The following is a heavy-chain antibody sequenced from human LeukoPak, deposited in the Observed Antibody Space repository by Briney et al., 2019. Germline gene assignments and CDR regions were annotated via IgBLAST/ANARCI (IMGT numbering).Heavy chain of an antibody. CDR2: IIPIFGTA. CDR3: ARGLQQWLVFYPLDY. J-gene: IGHJ4*02. D-gene: IGHD6-19*01. Sequence: ASVKVSCKASGGTFSSYAISWVRQAPGQGLEWMGGIIPIFGTANYAQKFQGRVTITTDESTSTAYMELSSLRSEDTAVYYCARGLQQWLVFYPLDYWGQGTLVTVSS. CDR1: GGTFSSYA. V-gene: IGHV1-69*05.